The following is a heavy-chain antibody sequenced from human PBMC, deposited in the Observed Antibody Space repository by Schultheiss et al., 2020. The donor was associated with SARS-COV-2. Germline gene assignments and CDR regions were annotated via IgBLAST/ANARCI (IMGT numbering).Heavy chain of an antibody. V-gene: IGHV2-5*02. CDR3: AHRYYDFWSGYPTGGWFDP. D-gene: IGHD3-3*01. Sequence: SGPTLVKPTQTLTLTCTFSGFSLSTSGVGVGWIRQPPGKALEWLALIYWDDDKRYSPSLKRRLTITKDTSKNQVVLTMTNMDPVDTATYYCAHRYYDFWSGYPTGGWFDPWGQGTLVTVSS. CDR2: IYWDDDK. J-gene: IGHJ5*02. CDR1: GFSLSTSGVG.